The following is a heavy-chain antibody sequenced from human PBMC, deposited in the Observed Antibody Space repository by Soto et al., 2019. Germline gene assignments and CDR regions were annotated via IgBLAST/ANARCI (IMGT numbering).Heavy chain of an antibody. D-gene: IGHD6-19*01. CDR1: GFTFSRSG. J-gene: IGHJ4*02. CDR3: ARGRGSGWYFDS. CDR2: TWSDGSNK. V-gene: IGHV3-33*01. Sequence: QVQLVESGGGVAQPGRSLTLSCAASGFTFSRSGMHWVRQAPGKGLEWVAGTWSDGSNKYYADSVKGRFTISRDNSKTALYRKMNSLSPDDTAVSYCARGRGSGWYFDSWGQGVLVTVSS.